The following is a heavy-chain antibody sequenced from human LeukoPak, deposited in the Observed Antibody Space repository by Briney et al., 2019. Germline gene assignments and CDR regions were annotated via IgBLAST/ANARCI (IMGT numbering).Heavy chain of an antibody. CDR2: INQSGST. CDR3: ARGLTSGYSSSWYGYFDY. D-gene: IGHD6-13*01. Sequence: SETLSLTCAVYGGSFSGYYWSWIRQPPGKGLEWIGEINQSGSTNYNPSLKSRVTISVDTSKNQFSLKLSSVTAADTAVYYCARGLTSGYSSSWYGYFDYWGQGTLVTVSS. V-gene: IGHV4-34*01. CDR1: GGSFSGYY. J-gene: IGHJ4*02.